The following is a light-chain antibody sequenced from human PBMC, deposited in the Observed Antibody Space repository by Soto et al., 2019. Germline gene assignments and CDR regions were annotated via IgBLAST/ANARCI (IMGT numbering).Light chain of an antibody. J-gene: IGLJ2*01. CDR1: SSDVDGYNY. CDR3: SSFTISLNTVI. CDR2: DVN. Sequence: QSALTQPASVSGSPGHSITITCTGTSSDVDGYNYVSWYQYHPGKAPKLMIYDVNNRPSGVSNRFSGSKSGNTASLTISGLQAEDEADYYCSSFTISLNTVIFGGGTKLTVL. V-gene: IGLV2-14*01.